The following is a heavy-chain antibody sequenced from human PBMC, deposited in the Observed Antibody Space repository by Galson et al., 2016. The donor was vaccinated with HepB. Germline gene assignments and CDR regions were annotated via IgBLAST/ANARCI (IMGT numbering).Heavy chain of an antibody. V-gene: IGHV1-8*01. J-gene: IGHJ4*02. Sequence: SVKVSCKASRYTFTSYHINWVRQATGQGLEWMGWMNPNSGNTGCAQRFQGRVTLTRNTSISTDYMELSSLRSEDTAVYYCARSQYFYDSSGYYLNYWGQGTLVTVSS. D-gene: IGHD3-22*01. CDR2: MNPNSGNT. CDR1: RYTFTSYH. CDR3: ARSQYFYDSSGYYLNY.